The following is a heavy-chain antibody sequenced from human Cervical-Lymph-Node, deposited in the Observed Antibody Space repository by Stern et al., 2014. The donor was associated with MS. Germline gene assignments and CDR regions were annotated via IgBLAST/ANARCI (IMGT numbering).Heavy chain of an antibody. Sequence: QVQLQESGPGLVKASQTLSLTCTVSGGSISSGGYYWSWIRQYPGKGLEWIGYIYYSGSTHYNPSLKSRLTMSVDTSKNQFSLKLSSVTAADTAVYHCAGEEEGTSWFDPWGQGTLVTVSS. J-gene: IGHJ5*02. CDR1: GGSISSGGYY. CDR2: IYYSGST. V-gene: IGHV4-31*03. CDR3: AGEEEGTSWFDP.